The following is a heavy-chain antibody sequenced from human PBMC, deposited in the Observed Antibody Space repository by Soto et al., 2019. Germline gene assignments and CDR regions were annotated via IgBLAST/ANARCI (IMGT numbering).Heavy chain of an antibody. Sequence: GGSLRLSCAASGFTFSNAWMSWVRQAPGKGLEWVGRIKSKTDGGTTDYAAPVKGRFTISRDDSKNTLYLQMNSLKTEDTAVYYCTTVHRRITGMYYFDYWGQGTLVTVSS. D-gene: IGHD1-20*01. V-gene: IGHV3-15*01. CDR3: TTVHRRITGMYYFDY. CDR1: GFTFSNAW. J-gene: IGHJ4*02. CDR2: IKSKTDGGTT.